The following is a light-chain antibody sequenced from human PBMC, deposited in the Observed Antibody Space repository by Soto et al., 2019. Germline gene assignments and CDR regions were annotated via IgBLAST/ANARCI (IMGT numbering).Light chain of an antibody. CDR1: SSDVGSYNY. J-gene: IGLJ2*01. CDR2: EVT. CDR3: SSHTKNTTTV. V-gene: IGLV2-14*01. Sequence: QSVLTQPASVSGSPGQSITISCTGTSSDVGSYNYVSWYQQHPGKVPKLIIYEVTNRPSGVSNRFSGSKSGNTASLTISGLQAEDEADYYCSSHTKNTTTVFGGGTKLTVL.